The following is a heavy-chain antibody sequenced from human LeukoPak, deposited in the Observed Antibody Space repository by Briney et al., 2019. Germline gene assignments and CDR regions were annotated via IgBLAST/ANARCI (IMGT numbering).Heavy chain of an antibody. J-gene: IGHJ5*02. Sequence: SQTLSLTCTVSGGSISSYYWSWIRQPAGKGLEWIGRIYTSGSTNYNPSLKSRVTMSVDTSKNQFSLKLSSVTAADTAVYYCARQGSSSSGSWFDPWGQGTLVTVSS. CDR3: ARQGSSSSGSWFDP. D-gene: IGHD6-6*01. V-gene: IGHV4-4*07. CDR2: IYTSGST. CDR1: GGSISSYY.